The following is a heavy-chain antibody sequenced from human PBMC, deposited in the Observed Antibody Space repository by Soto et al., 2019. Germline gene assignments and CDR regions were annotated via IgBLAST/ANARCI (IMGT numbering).Heavy chain of an antibody. CDR2: IRSKAYGGTT. V-gene: IGHV3-49*03. Sequence: SLRLSCTASGFTFGDYAMSWFRQAPGKGLEWVGFIRSKAYGGTTEYAASVKGRFTISRDDSKSIAYLQMNSLKTEDTAVYYCTRDSPHCSGGSCYSDYMDVWGKGTTVTVSS. J-gene: IGHJ6*03. CDR3: TRDSPHCSGGSCYSDYMDV. D-gene: IGHD2-15*01. CDR1: GFTFGDYA.